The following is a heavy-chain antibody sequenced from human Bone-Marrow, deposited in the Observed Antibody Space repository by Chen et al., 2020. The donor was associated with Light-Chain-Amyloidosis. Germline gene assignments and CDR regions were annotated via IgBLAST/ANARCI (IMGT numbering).Heavy chain of an antibody. CDR2: IYPNSGVT. V-gene: IGHV1-2*02. CDR3: ARDGRTGGAFDV. Sequence: QVQLVQSGAEVKKPGASVKVSCTASGYTLTDHYMHWARQAPGQGLEWMGWIYPNSGVTNSAQKFQGRVTMTRDTSINTAYMELSRLESDDTAVYFCARDGRTGGAFDVWGQGTLVTVSA. CDR1: GYTLTDHY. J-gene: IGHJ3*01. D-gene: IGHD1-26*01.